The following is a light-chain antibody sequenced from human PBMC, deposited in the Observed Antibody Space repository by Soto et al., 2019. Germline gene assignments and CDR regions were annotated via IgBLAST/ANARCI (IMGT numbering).Light chain of an antibody. V-gene: IGKV3D-20*02. CDR1: QSVSNNF. J-gene: IGKJ5*01. Sequence: EIVLRQSLCTLYLSPGEIATLSCSDIQSVSNNFLAWYQHRPGQAPRLLIYGPSTRATGIPDRFSGSGSGTDFTLTISGLEPEDFAVYYCQQRTNRPPITFGQGTRLEI. CDR3: QQRTNRPPIT. CDR2: GPS.